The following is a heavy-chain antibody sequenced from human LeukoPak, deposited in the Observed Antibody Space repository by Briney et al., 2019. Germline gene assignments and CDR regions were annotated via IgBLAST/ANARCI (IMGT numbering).Heavy chain of an antibody. CDR1: GYTFTGYY. CDR2: INPNSGGT. Sequence: ASVNVSCKASGYTFTGYYMHWVRQAPGQGLEWMGWINPNSGGTNYAQKFQGRVTMTRDTSISTAYMELSRLRSDDTAVYYCARGFRGDYGSGSYRLDYWGQGTLVTVSS. CDR3: ARGFRGDYGSGSYRLDY. V-gene: IGHV1-2*02. D-gene: IGHD3-10*01. J-gene: IGHJ4*02.